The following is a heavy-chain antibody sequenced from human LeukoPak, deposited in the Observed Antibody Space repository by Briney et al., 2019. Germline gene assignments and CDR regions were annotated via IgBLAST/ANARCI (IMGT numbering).Heavy chain of an antibody. CDR1: GFTFSSSA. D-gene: IGHD2-15*01. V-gene: IGHV3-23*01. J-gene: IGHJ4*02. Sequence: GGSLRLSCAASGFTFSSSALSWVRRAPGKGLEWLSADSSGGGSTFYADSVKGRFTISRDNSKTTLFLQMNSPRAEDTAIYYCAKRVFAAAQDYFFDYWGPGTLVTVFS. CDR2: DSSGGGST. CDR3: AKRVFAAAQDYFFDY.